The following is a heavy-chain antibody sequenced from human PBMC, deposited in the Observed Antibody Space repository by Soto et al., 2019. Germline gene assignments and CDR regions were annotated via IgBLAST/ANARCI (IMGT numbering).Heavy chain of an antibody. D-gene: IGHD6-6*01. CDR1: GGTFSSYS. CDR3: AREYSSSSSYYYGMDV. V-gene: IGHV1-69*13. CDR2: IIPIFGTA. J-gene: IGHJ6*02. Sequence: SVKVSCKASGGTFSSYSISWVRQAPGQGLEWMGGIIPIFGTANYAQKFQGRVTITADESTSTAYMELSSLRSEDTAVYYCAREYSSSSSYYYGMDVWGQGTTVTVSS.